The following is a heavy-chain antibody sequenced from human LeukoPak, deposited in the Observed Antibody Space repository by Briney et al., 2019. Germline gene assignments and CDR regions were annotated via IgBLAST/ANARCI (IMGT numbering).Heavy chain of an antibody. J-gene: IGHJ6*02. CDR1: GGTFSSYA. CDR2: IIPIFGTA. Sequence: ASVKVSCKASGGTFSSYAISWVRQAPGQGLEWMGGIIPIFGTANYAQKFQGRVTITADESTSTAYMELSSLRFEDTAVYYCARAPFQIVSSPYYYGMDVWGQGTTVTVSS. V-gene: IGHV1-69*13. CDR3: ARAPFQIVSSPYYYGMDV. D-gene: IGHD5/OR15-5a*01.